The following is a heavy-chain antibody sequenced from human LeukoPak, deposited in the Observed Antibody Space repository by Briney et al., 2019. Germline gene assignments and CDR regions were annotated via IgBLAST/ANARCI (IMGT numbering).Heavy chain of an antibody. V-gene: IGHV3-23*01. Sequence: EGSLRLSCAVSGFTFSNYGKSWVRQAPGKGLEWLSVISSSGDSTYYADSVKGRFTISRDNSKNTLYLQMNGLRAEDTAIYYCAKDDGNNAKLLLDYWGQGTLVTVSS. D-gene: IGHD2/OR15-2a*01. CDR3: AKDDGNNAKLLLDY. J-gene: IGHJ4*02. CDR1: GFTFSNYG. CDR2: ISSSGDST.